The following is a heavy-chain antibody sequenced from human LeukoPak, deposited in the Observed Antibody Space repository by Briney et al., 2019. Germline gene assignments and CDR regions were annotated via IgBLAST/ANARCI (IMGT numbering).Heavy chain of an antibody. CDR1: GFTFDDYA. CDR3: AKDGRIAARRYYYYYYYMDV. Sequence: GGPLRLSCAASGFTFDDYAMHWVRQAPGKGLEWVSGISWNSGSIGYADSVKGRFTISRDNAKNSLYLQMNSLRAEDTALYYCAKDGRIAARRYYYYYYYMDVWGKGTTVTVSS. V-gene: IGHV3-9*01. CDR2: ISWNSGSI. D-gene: IGHD6-6*01. J-gene: IGHJ6*03.